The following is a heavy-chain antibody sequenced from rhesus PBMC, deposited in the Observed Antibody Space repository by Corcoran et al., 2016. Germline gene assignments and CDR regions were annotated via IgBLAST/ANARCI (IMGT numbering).Heavy chain of an antibody. CDR1: GASISDSYR. CDR3: ARVGQVDEY. V-gene: IGHV4S10*01. D-gene: IGHD2-39*02. J-gene: IGHJ4*01. Sequence: QLRLQESGPGVMKPSETLSLTCAVSGASISDSYRWSWIRQPPGEGLECMGYIYGSTTTTTYNPSLKRRVTISKETSMNQFSLKLTSLTASDPAVYYGARVGQVDEYWGQGVLVTVSS. CDR2: IYGSTTTT.